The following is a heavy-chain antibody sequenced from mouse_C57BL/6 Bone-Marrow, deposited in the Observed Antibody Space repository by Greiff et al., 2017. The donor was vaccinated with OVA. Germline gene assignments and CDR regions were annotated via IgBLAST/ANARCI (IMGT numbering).Heavy chain of an antibody. CDR3: ARWHYGTLDY. CDR1: GYTFTNYW. J-gene: IGHJ2*01. CDR2: IYPGGGYT. D-gene: IGHD1-1*01. V-gene: IGHV1-63*01. Sequence: LQESGAELVRPGTSVKMSCKASGYTFTNYWIGWAKQRPGHGLEWIGDIYPGGGYTNYNEKFKGKATLTADKSSSTAYMQFSSLTSEDSAIYYCARWHYGTLDYWGQGTTLTVSS.